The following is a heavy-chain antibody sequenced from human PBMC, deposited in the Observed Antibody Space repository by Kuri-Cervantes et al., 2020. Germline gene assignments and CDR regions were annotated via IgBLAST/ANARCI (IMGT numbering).Heavy chain of an antibody. V-gene: IGHV3-9*01. J-gene: IGHJ5*02. CDR1: GFIFDDYA. D-gene: IGHD1-26*01. CDR2: ISWNSGSI. Sequence: GGSLRLSCAASGFIFDDYAMHWVRQAPGKGLEWVSGISWNSGSIVYADSVKGRFTISRDNAKHSLYLQMNSLRAEDTAVYYCARGVGAPYYGDWFDPWGQGTLVTVSS. CDR3: ARGVGAPYYGDWFDP.